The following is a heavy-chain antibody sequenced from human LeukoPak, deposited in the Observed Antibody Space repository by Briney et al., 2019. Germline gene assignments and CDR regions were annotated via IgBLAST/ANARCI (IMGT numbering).Heavy chain of an antibody. CDR2: ISCSGTNT. Sequence: GGSLSLSCAASGFTFSSYSMNWVRPAPEKGLEWVSSISCSGTNTYYADSVKGRFTISRDSSKNTLYLQMNSLRAEDTAIYYCAKYSSGWYNDYWGQGTLVTVSS. CDR3: AKYSSGWYNDY. D-gene: IGHD6-19*01. CDR1: GFTFSSYS. J-gene: IGHJ4*02. V-gene: IGHV3-23*01.